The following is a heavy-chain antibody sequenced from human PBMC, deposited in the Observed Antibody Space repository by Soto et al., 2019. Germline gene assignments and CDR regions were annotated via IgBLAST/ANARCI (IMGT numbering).Heavy chain of an antibody. V-gene: IGHV1-24*01. CDR1: GYTLTELS. J-gene: IGHJ5*02. CDR3: ATGHDSGYDYLRDNWFDP. D-gene: IGHD5-12*01. CDR2: FDPEDGET. Sequence: GASVKVSCKVPGYTLTELSMHWVRQAPGKGLEWMGGFDPEDGETIYAQKFQGRVTMTEDTSTDTAYMELSSLRSEDTAVYYCATGHDSGYDYLRDNWFDPWGQGTLVTVSS.